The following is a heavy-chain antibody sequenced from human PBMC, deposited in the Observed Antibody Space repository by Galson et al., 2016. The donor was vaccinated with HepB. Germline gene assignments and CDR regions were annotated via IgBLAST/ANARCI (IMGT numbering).Heavy chain of an antibody. CDR2: IYAGDSDT. J-gene: IGHJ4*02. CDR3: AKRSRGFYTFDY. D-gene: IGHD2/OR15-2a*01. CDR1: GHSFTMYW. V-gene: IGHV5-51*01. Sequence: QSGAEVKKPGESLKISCKASGHSFTMYWIAWVRQMPGKGLEWMGIIYAGDSDTTYSPSFQGQVTISADKSISTAYLQWSSLKASDTAIYYCAKRSRGFYTFDYWGQGTLVTVSS.